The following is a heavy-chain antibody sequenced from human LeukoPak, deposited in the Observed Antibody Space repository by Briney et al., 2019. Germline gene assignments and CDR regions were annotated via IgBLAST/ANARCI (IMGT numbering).Heavy chain of an antibody. Sequence: SETLSPTCTVSGGSISSSSYYWGWIRQPPGKGLEWIGSIYYSGSTYYNPSLKSRVTISVDTSKNQFSLKLSSVTAADTAVYYCARDLAQYYYYYYYMDVWGKGTTVTVSS. V-gene: IGHV4-39*02. CDR2: IYYSGST. J-gene: IGHJ6*03. CDR3: ARDLAQYYYYYYYMDV. CDR1: GGSISSSSYY. D-gene: IGHD3-3*02.